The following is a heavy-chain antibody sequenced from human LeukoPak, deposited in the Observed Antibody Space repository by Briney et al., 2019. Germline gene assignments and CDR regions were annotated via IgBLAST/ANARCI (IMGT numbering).Heavy chain of an antibody. CDR2: ISGSGGNT. Sequence: PGGSLRLSCAASGFIFSSYAMSWVRQAPGKGLEWVSTISGSGGNTYYADSVKGRLTISRDNSKNTLYLQVNSLRAEDTAVYYCAKDRGNSGNYYLDYWGQGTLVTVSS. J-gene: IGHJ4*02. CDR1: GFIFSSYA. CDR3: AKDRGNSGNYYLDY. V-gene: IGHV3-23*01. D-gene: IGHD1-26*01.